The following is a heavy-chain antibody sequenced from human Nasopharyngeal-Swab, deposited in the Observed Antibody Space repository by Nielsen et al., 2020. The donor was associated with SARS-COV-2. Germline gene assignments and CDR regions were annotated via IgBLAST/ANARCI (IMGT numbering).Heavy chain of an antibody. J-gene: IGHJ5*02. CDR2: MNPKSGDV. CDR1: GYTFSRND. Sequence: ASVKVSCKSSGYTFSRNDINWVRQATGQGLEWMGWMNPKSGDVGYAQKFQGRVTMTRNTSTTTAYMELSSLRHEDTAVYYCARGAFGLGHSWFDPWGQGTLVTASS. D-gene: IGHD3-16*01. V-gene: IGHV1-8*01. CDR3: ARGAFGLGHSWFDP.